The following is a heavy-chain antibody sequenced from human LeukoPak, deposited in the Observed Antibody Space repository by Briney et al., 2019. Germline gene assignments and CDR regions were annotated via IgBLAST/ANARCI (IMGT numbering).Heavy chain of an antibody. CDR1: GGSFSGYY. CDR3: ARGRYYDFWSGYLGYYYMDV. CDR2: INHSGST. Sequence: SETLSHTCAVYGGSFSGYYWSWIRQPPGKGLEWMGEINHSGSTNYNPSLKSRVTISVDTSKNQFSLKLSSVTAADTAVYYCARGRYYDFWSGYLGYYYMDVWGKGTTVTVSS. J-gene: IGHJ6*03. V-gene: IGHV4-34*01. D-gene: IGHD3-3*01.